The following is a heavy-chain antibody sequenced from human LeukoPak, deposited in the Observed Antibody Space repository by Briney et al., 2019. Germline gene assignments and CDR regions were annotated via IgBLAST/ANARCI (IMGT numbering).Heavy chain of an antibody. Sequence: SETLSLTRTVSGGSISSYYGSWLRQPTGKGLEWLGRIYTSGSTNYNPSLKSRVTMSVDTSKNQFSLKRSSVTAADTAVYYCAREYAGRYCGGGSCYWDYMDVWGKGTTVTVSS. CDR3: AREYAGRYCGGGSCYWDYMDV. CDR1: GGSISSYY. CDR2: IYTSGST. J-gene: IGHJ6*03. V-gene: IGHV4-4*07. D-gene: IGHD2-15*01.